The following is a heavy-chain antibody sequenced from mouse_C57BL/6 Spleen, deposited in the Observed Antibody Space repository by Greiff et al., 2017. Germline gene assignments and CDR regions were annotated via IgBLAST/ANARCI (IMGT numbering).Heavy chain of an antibody. D-gene: IGHD1-1*01. J-gene: IGHJ2*01. CDR1: GYTFTSYW. Sequence: QVQLQQPGAELVRPGSSVKLSCKASGYTFTSYWMHWVKQRPIQGLEWIGNIDPSDSETHYNQKFKDKATLTVDKSSSTAYMQLSSLTSEDSAVYYCARKGDYGSSSFDYWGQGTTLTVSS. CDR3: ARKGDYGSSSFDY. CDR2: IDPSDSET. V-gene: IGHV1-52*01.